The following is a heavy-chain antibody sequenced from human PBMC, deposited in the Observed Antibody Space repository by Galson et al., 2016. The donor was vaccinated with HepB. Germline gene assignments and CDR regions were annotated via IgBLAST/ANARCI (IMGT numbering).Heavy chain of an antibody. V-gene: IGHV1-3*01. Sequence: SVKVSCKASGYAFTTYTLHWVRQAPGQRPEWLGWINAATGNTKYSESFQDRVTSTRDTSANTVYMELSSLRSEDTAVYYCARAIVVMPSANRFDPWGQGALVTVSS. D-gene: IGHD2-8*01. CDR3: ARAIVVMPSANRFDP. CDR2: INAATGNT. CDR1: GYAFTTYT. J-gene: IGHJ5*02.